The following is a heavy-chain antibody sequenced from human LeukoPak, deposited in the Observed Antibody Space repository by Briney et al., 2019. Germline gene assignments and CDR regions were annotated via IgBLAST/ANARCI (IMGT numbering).Heavy chain of an antibody. CDR2: ISSSSSHI. D-gene: IGHD3-22*01. CDR3: ARGMGDSGYDY. CDR1: GFTFSSYS. Sequence: PGGSLRLSCAASGFTFSSYSMNWVRQAPGKGLEWVSSISSSSSHIYHADSVKGRFTISRDNAKNSLYLQMNSLRVEDTAVYYCARGMGDSGYDYWGQGVLVTISS. J-gene: IGHJ4*02. V-gene: IGHV3-21*01.